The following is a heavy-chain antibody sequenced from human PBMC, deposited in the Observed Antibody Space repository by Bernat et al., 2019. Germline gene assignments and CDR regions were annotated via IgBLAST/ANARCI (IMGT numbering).Heavy chain of an antibody. CDR1: GFTFSSYS. CDR3: ARDGHYYYDSSGLYWYFDL. J-gene: IGHJ2*01. D-gene: IGHD3-22*01. CDR2: ISSSSSTI. Sequence: EVQLVESGGGLVQPGGSLRLSCAASGFTFSSYSMNWVRQAPGKGLEWVSYISSSSSTIYYADSVKGRFTISGDNANNSLYLQMNSLRDEDTAVYYCARDGHYYYDSSGLYWYFDLWGRGTLVTVSS. V-gene: IGHV3-48*02.